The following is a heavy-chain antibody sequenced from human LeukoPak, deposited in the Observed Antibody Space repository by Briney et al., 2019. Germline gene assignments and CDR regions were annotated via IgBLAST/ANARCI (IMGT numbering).Heavy chain of an antibody. Sequence: PSETLSLTCTVSGYSISSGYYWGWIRQPPGKGLEWIGSIYHSGSTYYNPSLKSRVTISVDTSKNQFSLKLSSVTAADTAVYYCARVYYGSGTDYGMDVWGQGTTVTVSS. CDR2: IYHSGST. J-gene: IGHJ6*02. CDR1: GYSISSGYY. V-gene: IGHV4-38-2*02. CDR3: ARVYYGSGTDYGMDV. D-gene: IGHD3-10*01.